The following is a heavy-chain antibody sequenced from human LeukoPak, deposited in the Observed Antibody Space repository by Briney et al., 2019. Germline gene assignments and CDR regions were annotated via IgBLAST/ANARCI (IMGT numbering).Heavy chain of an antibody. CDR3: ASSETVMRT. Sequence: SETLSLTCTVSGGSISSGAYYWSWIRQHPGKGLEWIGYIHYSGSTYYNPSLKSRVTISVDTSKKQFYLKVNSVTATDTAVCYCASSETVMRTWGQGTLVTVSS. J-gene: IGHJ5*02. CDR1: GGSISSGAYY. CDR2: IHYSGST. D-gene: IGHD3-16*01. V-gene: IGHV4-31*03.